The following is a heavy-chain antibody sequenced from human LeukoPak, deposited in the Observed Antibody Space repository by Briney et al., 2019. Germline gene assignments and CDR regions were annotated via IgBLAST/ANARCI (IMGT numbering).Heavy chain of an antibody. D-gene: IGHD2-2*01. J-gene: IGHJ6*02. Sequence: PGGSLRLSCAASGFTFSDYYMSWIRQAQGKGLEWLSYISSSSSDTNYADSVKGRFTISRDNAKNSLYLQMNSLRAEDTAVYYCARRKVVSAYYYGMDVWGQGTTVTVSS. CDR3: ARRKVVSAYYYGMDV. CDR1: GFTFSDYY. CDR2: ISSSSSDT. V-gene: IGHV3-11*06.